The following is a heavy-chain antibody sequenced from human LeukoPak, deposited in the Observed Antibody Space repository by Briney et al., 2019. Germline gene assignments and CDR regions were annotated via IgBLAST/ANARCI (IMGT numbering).Heavy chain of an antibody. CDR1: GGSISSSSYF. Sequence: KPSETLSLTCTVSGGSISSSSYFWGWIRQPAGKGLEWIGRIYTSGSTNYNPSLKSRVTISVDTSKNQFSLKLSSVTAADTAVYYCARVDPNYDFWSGQSYYYYMDVWGKGTTVTVSS. V-gene: IGHV4-61*02. J-gene: IGHJ6*03. CDR2: IYTSGST. CDR3: ARVDPNYDFWSGQSYYYYMDV. D-gene: IGHD3-3*01.